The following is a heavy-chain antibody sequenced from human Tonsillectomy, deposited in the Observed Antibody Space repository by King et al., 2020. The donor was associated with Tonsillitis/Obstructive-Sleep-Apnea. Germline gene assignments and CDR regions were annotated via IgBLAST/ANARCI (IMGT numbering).Heavy chain of an antibody. CDR3: ATAGYSGHDWSAY. J-gene: IGHJ4*02. Sequence: EVQLVESGAEVKKSGESLRISCKGSGYRFTSYWINWVRQMPGQGLEWMGRIDPTDSYTNYSPSFQGHVTISADKSISTAYLQWSSLKASDTAMYYCATAGYSGHDWSAYWGQGSLVTVSS. CDR2: IDPTDSYT. D-gene: IGHD5-12*01. V-gene: IGHV5-10-1*03. CDR1: GYRFTSYW.